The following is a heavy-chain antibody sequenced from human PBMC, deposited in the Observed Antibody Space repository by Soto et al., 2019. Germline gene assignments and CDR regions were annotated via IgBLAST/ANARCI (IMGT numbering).Heavy chain of an antibody. V-gene: IGHV1-2*02. CDR3: ARDYPPDYYDSSGYYFGGWFDL. D-gene: IGHD3-22*01. CDR2: INPNSGGT. J-gene: IGHJ5*02. Sequence: ASVKVSCKASGYTFTGYYMHWVRQAPGQGLEWMGWINPNSGGTNYAQKFQGRVTMTRDTSISTAYMELSRLRFDDTAVYYCARDYPPDYYDSSGYYFGGWFDLWGQGTLVTVS. CDR1: GYTFTGYY.